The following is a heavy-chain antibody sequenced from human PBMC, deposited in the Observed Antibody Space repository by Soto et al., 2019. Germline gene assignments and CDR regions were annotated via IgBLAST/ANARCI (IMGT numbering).Heavy chain of an antibody. D-gene: IGHD2-15*01. Sequence: EVQLVESGGGLIQPGGSLRLSCAASGFTVSSNYMSWVRQAPGKGLEWVSVIYSGGSTYYADSVKGRFTISRDNSKNTVYIQMNSLRAEDTAVYYCARWRVVVAATRAFDIWGQGTMVTVSS. CDR1: GFTVSSNY. V-gene: IGHV3-53*01. CDR3: ARWRVVVAATRAFDI. J-gene: IGHJ3*02. CDR2: IYSGGST.